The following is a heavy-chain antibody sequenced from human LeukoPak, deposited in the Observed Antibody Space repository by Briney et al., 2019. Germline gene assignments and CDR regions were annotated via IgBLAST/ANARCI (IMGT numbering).Heavy chain of an antibody. CDR2: IKQDGSEK. CDR1: GFTFSSYW. CDR3: ARPIATGIDPFDC. Sequence: GGSLRLSCAASGFTFSSYWMSWVRQAPGKGLEWVANIKQDGSEKHSKNPLSLQMNSLRVEDTAVYYCARPIATGIDPFDCWGQGTLVAVST. V-gene: IGHV3-7*01. D-gene: IGHD6-13*01. J-gene: IGHJ4*02.